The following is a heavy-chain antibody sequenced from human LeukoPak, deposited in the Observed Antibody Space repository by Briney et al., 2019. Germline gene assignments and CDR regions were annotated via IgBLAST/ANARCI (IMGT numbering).Heavy chain of an antibody. D-gene: IGHD5-12*01. J-gene: IGHJ4*02. CDR3: ARGGRGS. CDR1: GFNFDEYG. CDR2: INWNGDST. V-gene: IGHV3-20*04. Sequence: PGGSLRLSCAASGFNFDEYGMIWARQGLGKGLEWVSGINWNGDSTGYADSVKGRFTISRDNAKNSLYLQMNSLRAEDTALYYCARGGRGSWGQGTPVTVSS.